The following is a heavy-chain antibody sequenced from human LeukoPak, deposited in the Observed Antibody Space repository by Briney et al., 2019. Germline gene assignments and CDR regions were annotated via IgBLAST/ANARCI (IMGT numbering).Heavy chain of an antibody. CDR3: ARGAQYYYGSGSYYNDY. J-gene: IGHJ4*02. V-gene: IGHV3-7*01. CDR2: IKQDGSEK. CDR1: GFTFSSYW. Sequence: GRSLRLSCAASGFTFSSYWMSWVRQAPGKGLEWVANIKQDGSEKYYVDSVKGRFTISRDNAKNSLYLQMNSLRAEDTAVYYCARGAQYYYGSGSYYNDYWGQGTLVTVSS. D-gene: IGHD3-10*01.